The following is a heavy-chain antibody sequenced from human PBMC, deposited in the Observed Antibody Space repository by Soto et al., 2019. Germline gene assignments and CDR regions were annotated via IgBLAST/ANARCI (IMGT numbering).Heavy chain of an antibody. CDR1: GFTFDDYA. CDR2: ISWNSGSI. CDR3: AKALSSGSTDFDY. V-gene: IGHV3-9*01. D-gene: IGHD6-19*01. J-gene: IGHJ4*02. Sequence: EVQLVESGGGLVQPGRSLRLSCAASGFTFDDYAMHWVRQAPGKGREWVSGISWNSGSIGYADSVKGRFTISRDNAKNSLYLQMNSLRAEDTALYYCAKALSSGSTDFDYWGQGTLVTVSS.